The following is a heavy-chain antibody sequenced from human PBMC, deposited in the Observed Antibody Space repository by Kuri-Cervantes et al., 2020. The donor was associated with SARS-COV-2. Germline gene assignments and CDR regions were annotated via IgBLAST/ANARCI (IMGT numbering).Heavy chain of an antibody. CDR1: GYTFTNYG. V-gene: IGHV1-18*04. Sequence: ASVKVFCKASGYTFTNYGISWVRQAPGQGLEWMGWINGYNDNTKYAQKLQGRVTMTTDTSTSTAYMELRSLRSDDTAVYYCARGIVVVVAAMGYFDYWGQGTLVTVSS. J-gene: IGHJ4*02. D-gene: IGHD2-15*01. CDR2: INGYNDNT. CDR3: ARGIVVVVAAMGYFDY.